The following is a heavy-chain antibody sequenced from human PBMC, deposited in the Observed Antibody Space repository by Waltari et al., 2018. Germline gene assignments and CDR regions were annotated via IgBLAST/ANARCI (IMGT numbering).Heavy chain of an antibody. CDR1: GFTFSSYW. J-gene: IGHJ4*02. CDR3: ARNSGYYDSSGYYFP. D-gene: IGHD3-22*01. CDR2: IKQDGSEK. Sequence: EVQLVESGGGLVQPGGSLRLSFAASGFTFSSYWMSWVRQAPGKGLEWVANIKQDGSEKYYVDAVKGRFTISRDNAKNSLYLQMNSLRAEDTAVYYCARNSGYYDSSGYYFPWGQGTLVTVSS. V-gene: IGHV3-7*03.